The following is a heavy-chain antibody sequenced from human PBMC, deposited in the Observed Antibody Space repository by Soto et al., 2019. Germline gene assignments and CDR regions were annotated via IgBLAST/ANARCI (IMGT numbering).Heavy chain of an antibody. CDR3: ARELAKRGGSAGFDY. CDR2: INPKSGGT. V-gene: IGHV1-2*02. CDR1: GYAFTSNY. D-gene: IGHD1-26*01. J-gene: IGHJ4*02. Sequence: ASVKVSCTASGYAFTSNYIHWVRHAPGQGFEWMGLINPKSGGTNYPQRFQGRVTMTRDTSLSTVYMKLTRLTSDDTAVYYCARELAKRGGSAGFDYWGQGTLVTRLR.